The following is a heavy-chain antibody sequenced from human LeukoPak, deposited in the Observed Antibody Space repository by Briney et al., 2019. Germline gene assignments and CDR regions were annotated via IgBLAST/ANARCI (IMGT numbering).Heavy chain of an antibody. Sequence: ASVKVSCKASGYTFTGYYMHWVRQAPGQGLEWMGWIHPDRGTTNYAQKFQGRVTMTRDTSITAAYMELSRLRSDDTAVYHCARDTSVVHPDAFDIWGQGTMVTVSS. CDR1: GYTFTGYY. J-gene: IGHJ3*02. CDR2: IHPDRGTT. V-gene: IGHV1-2*02. CDR3: ARDTSVVHPDAFDI. D-gene: IGHD3-22*01.